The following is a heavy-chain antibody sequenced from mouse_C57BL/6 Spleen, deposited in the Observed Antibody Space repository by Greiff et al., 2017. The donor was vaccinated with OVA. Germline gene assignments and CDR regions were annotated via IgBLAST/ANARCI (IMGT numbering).Heavy chain of an antibody. V-gene: IGHV1-55*01. J-gene: IGHJ3*01. D-gene: IGHD1-1*01. CDR3: ARVYYGSSYGWFAD. Sequence: VQLQQPGAELVKPGASVKMSCKASGYTFTSYWITWVKQRPGQGLEWIGDIYPGSGSTKYNEKFKSKATLTVDTSSSTAYMQLSSLTSEDSAVYYCARVYYGSSYGWFADWGQGTLVTVSA. CDR2: IYPGSGST. CDR1: GYTFTSYW.